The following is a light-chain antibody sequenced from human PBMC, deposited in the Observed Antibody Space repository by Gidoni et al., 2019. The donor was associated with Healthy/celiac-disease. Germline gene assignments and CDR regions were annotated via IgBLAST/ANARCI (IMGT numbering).Light chain of an antibody. CDR3: SSYTSSSTLV. CDR1: SSDVGGYNY. Sequence: QSALTQPAAVSGAPGQSITISCTGTSSDVGGYNYVSWYQQHPGKAPKLMIYEVSNRPSGVSNRFSGSKSGNTASLTISGLQAEDEADYSCSSYTSSSTLVFGGGTNLTVL. CDR2: EVS. J-gene: IGLJ2*01. V-gene: IGLV2-14*01.